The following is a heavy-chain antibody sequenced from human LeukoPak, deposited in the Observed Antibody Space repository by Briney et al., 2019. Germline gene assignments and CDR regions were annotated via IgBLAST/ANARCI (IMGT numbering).Heavy chain of an antibody. D-gene: IGHD2-2*01. Sequence: PSDTLSLTCTVSGRSISSYYWSWIRQPARKGLEWIGRIYTSGSTNYNPSLKSRVTMSVDTSKNQFSLKLSSVTAADTAVYYCARDLYCSSTSGYPSSYWYFDLWGRGTLVTVSS. CDR3: ARDLYCSSTSGYPSSYWYFDL. CDR1: GRSISSYY. V-gene: IGHV4-4*07. J-gene: IGHJ2*01. CDR2: IYTSGST.